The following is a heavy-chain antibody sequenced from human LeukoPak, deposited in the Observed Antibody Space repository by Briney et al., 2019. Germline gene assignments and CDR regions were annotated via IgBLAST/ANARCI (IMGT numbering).Heavy chain of an antibody. V-gene: IGHV3-33*06. D-gene: IGHD3-10*01. Sequence: GRSLRLSCAASGFTFSSYGMHWVRQAPGKGLEWVAVIWDGGITKHYADSVKGRFTISRDNSKNTLYLQMNSLRAEDTAVYYCAKDLSVLVRFGESSRERWFDPWGQGTLVTVSS. CDR1: GFTFSSYG. CDR3: AKDLSVLVRFGESSRERWFDP. CDR2: IWDGGITK. J-gene: IGHJ5*02.